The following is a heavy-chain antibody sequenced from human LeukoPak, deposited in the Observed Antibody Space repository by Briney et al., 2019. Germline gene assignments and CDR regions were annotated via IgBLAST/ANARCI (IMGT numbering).Heavy chain of an antibody. CDR3: VKHYDSRGSIFDY. J-gene: IGHJ4*02. D-gene: IGHD3-22*01. V-gene: IGHV3-23*01. CDR2: IPGDSRDT. Sequence: GGSLRLSCAASGFTFSSHYMAWVRQAPGRALEWVSAIPGDSRDTVYADSVKGRFTISRDNSKNTLYLQMNSLRAEDTAIYNCVKHYDSRGSIFDYWGQGTLVSVSS. CDR1: GFTFSSHY.